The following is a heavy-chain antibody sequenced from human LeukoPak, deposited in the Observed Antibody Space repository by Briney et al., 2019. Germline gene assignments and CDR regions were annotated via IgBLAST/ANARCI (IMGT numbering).Heavy chain of an antibody. CDR3: ARHIAARLASGYYYYMNV. J-gene: IGHJ6*03. V-gene: IGHV4-59*13. D-gene: IGHD6-6*01. CDR1: GGSISSYY. Sequence: SETLSLTCTVSGGSISSYYWSWVRQPPGKGLEYTGHIYYTGTTYYNPSLSSRVTMSLDTSKNQFSLKVSSVTAADTAVYYCARHIAARLASGYYYYMNVWGKGTTVTVSS. CDR2: IYYTGTT.